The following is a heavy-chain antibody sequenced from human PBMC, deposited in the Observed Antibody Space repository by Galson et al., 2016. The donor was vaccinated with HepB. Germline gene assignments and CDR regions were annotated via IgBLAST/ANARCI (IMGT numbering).Heavy chain of an antibody. Sequence: SLRLSCATSGFTFGDYGMSWFRQAPGKGLEWVGFIRSKLYGGATESAASMKGRFIMSRDDSKGIAYLQVNSLKTEDTGLYYCTRGLTVPAAKYWFDPWGQGTLVTVS. J-gene: IGHJ5*02. CDR1: GFTFGDYG. CDR3: TRGLTVPAAKYWFDP. D-gene: IGHD2-2*01. V-gene: IGHV3-49*03. CDR2: IRSKLYGGAT.